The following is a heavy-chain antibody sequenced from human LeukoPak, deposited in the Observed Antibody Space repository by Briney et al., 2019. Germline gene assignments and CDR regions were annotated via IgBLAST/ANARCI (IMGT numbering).Heavy chain of an antibody. D-gene: IGHD3-10*01. CDR2: IYSGGST. J-gene: IGHJ5*02. CDR3: ARDRDANWFDP. CDR1: GFTVSSNF. Sequence: GGSLRLSCAASGFTVSSNFMNWVRQAPGKGLEWVSVIYSGGSTYYADSVKGRFTISRDNSKNTLYLQMNSLRAEDTAVYYCARDRDANWFDPWGQGTLVTVSS. V-gene: IGHV3-53*01.